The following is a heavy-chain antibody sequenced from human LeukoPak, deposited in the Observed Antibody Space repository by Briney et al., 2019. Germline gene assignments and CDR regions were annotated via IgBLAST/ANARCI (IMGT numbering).Heavy chain of an antibody. J-gene: IGHJ5*02. Sequence: GGSLRLSFAASGFIFSRYAMHWVRQAPGTGLEWVAVVWSDGTREYYIDSVKGRFTISRDNSKNTLYLQMNSLRAEDTAVYSCARGVAENGNPNYFDPWGRGTLVTVSS. CDR1: GFIFSRYA. V-gene: IGHV3-33*01. CDR2: VWSDGTRE. CDR3: ARGVAENGNPNYFDP. D-gene: IGHD6-13*01.